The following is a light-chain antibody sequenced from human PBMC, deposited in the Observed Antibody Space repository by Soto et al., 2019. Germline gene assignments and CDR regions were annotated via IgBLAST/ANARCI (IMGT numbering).Light chain of an antibody. CDR1: QAIRND. V-gene: IGKV1-27*01. Sequence: DIQLTQSPSSLSASVGDRVTITCRASQAIRNDLVWFQQKPGKAPILLIYAASTLQSGVPSRFSGSGSGTDFTLTISSLQPEDVATYYCQKYNSAPWTFGQGTKVDIK. J-gene: IGKJ1*01. CDR3: QKYNSAPWT. CDR2: AAS.